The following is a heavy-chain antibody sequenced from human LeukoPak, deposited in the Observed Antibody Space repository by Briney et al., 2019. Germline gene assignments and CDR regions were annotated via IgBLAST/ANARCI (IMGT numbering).Heavy chain of an antibody. CDR3: ARNQMIDY. V-gene: IGHV3-21*01. CDR2: ISSSGTYV. CDR1: GFTFSSYS. D-gene: IGHD3-16*01. Sequence: GGSLRLSCAASGFTFSSYSMNWVRQAPGKGLEWVSSISSSGTYVYYADSVKGRFTISRDNAKNSLSLQMNSLRADDAAVYYCARNQMIDYWGQGTLVTVSS. J-gene: IGHJ4*02.